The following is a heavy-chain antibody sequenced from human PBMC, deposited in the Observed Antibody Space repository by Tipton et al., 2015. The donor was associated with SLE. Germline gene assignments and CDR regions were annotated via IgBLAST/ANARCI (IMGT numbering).Heavy chain of an antibody. Sequence: TLSLTCAVYGGSFSGYYWSWIRQPPGKGLEWIGSIYYSGSTYYNPSLKSRVTISVDTSKNQFSLKLSSVTAADTAVYYCARDRDYYDSSGPDYWGQGTLVTVSS. J-gene: IGHJ4*02. CDR3: ARDRDYYDSSGPDY. CDR2: IYYSGST. V-gene: IGHV4-34*01. D-gene: IGHD3-22*01. CDR1: GGSFSGYY.